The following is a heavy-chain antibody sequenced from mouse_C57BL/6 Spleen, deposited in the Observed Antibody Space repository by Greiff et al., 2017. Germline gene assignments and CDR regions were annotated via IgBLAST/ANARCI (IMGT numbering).Heavy chain of an antibody. J-gene: IGHJ4*01. CDR1: GYAFSSSW. Sequence: QVQLQQSGPELVKPGVSVKISCKASGYAFSSSWMNWVKQRPGKGLEWIGGIYPGDGDTNYNGKFKGKDTLTADKSSSTAYMQLSSLTAEDSAVCDWANDMGCDVWGQGTSVTVSS. D-gene: IGHD1-1*02. CDR3: ANDMGCDV. CDR2: IYPGDGDT. V-gene: IGHV1-82*01.